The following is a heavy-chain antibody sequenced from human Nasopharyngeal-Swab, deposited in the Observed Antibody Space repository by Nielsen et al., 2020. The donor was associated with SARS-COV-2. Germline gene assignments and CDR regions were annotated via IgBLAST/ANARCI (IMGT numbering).Heavy chain of an antibody. CDR2: VNGKTGGI. V-gene: IGHV1-2*06. CDR1: GYTFTDYY. D-gene: IGHD6-6*01. Sequence: ASVKVSCKASGYTFTDYYIHWVRQAPGQGLQWMGRVNGKTGGINSPQKFQGRVTMTRDTSVSTAYMELTGLRSDDTAVYYCARGHSSSVSYYYYVDVWGQGTTVTVSS. J-gene: IGHJ6*02. CDR3: ARGHSSSVSYYYYVDV.